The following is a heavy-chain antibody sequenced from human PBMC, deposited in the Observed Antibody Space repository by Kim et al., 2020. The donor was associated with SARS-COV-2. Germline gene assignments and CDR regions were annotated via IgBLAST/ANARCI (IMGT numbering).Heavy chain of an antibody. D-gene: IGHD3-9*01. CDR3: AKDGSHNLRRRYFDD. Sequence: GGSLRLSCAASGFTFTNYAMTWVRQAPGKGLEWVSVISGSGGDTYYADSVKGRFTMSRDNSKFTLYLQMNSLRAEDTAVYYCAKDGSHNLRRRYFDDWGQGPLVPFSS. CDR1: GFTFTNYA. V-gene: IGHV3-23*01. J-gene: IGHJ4*02. CDR2: ISGSGGDT.